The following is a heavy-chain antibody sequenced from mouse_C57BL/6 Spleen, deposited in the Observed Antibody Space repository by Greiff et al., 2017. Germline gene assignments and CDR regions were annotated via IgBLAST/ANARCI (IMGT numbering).Heavy chain of an antibody. Sequence: EVHLVESGGGLVKPGGSLKLSCAASGFTFSSYAMSWVRQTPEKRLEWVATISDGGSYTYYPDNVKGRFTISRDNAKNNLYLQMSHLKSEDTAMYYCARGGSSFPCDYWGQGTTLTVSS. CDR2: ISDGGSYT. CDR1: GFTFSSYA. V-gene: IGHV5-4*01. CDR3: ARGGSSFPCDY. D-gene: IGHD1-1*01. J-gene: IGHJ2*01.